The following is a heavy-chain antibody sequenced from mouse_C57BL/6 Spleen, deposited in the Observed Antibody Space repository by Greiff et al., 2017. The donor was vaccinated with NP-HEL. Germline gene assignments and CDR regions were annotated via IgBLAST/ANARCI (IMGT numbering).Heavy chain of an antibody. CDR1: GFTFSDYG. CDR3: ARKLQGYYAMDY. J-gene: IGHJ4*01. D-gene: IGHD2-12*01. Sequence: EVQVVESGGGLVKPGGSLKLSCAASGFTFSDYGMHWVRQAPEKGLEWVAYISSGSSTIYYADTVKGRFTISRDNAKNTLFLQMTSLRSEDTAMYYCARKLQGYYAMDYWGQGTSVTVSS. V-gene: IGHV5-17*01. CDR2: ISSGSSTI.